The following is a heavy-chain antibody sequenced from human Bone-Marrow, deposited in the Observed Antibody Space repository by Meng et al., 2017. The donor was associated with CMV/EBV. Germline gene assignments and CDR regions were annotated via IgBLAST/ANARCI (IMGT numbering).Heavy chain of an antibody. D-gene: IGHD2-2*01. CDR1: GASVSRGNYY. V-gene: IGHV4-61*01. CDR3: ASGAAAVRYNYYYYAMDV. J-gene: IGHJ6*02. CDR2: IYYSGRT. Sequence: LETLSLTCTVSGASVSRGNYYWSWSRQPPGKGLEWIGYIYYSGRTDYNPSLKSRVTISLDTSKNQFSLKLSSVTAADTAVYYCASGAAAVRYNYYYYAMDVWGQGTTVTVSS.